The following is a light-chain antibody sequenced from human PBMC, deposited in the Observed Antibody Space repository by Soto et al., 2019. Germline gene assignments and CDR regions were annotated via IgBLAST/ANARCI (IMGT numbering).Light chain of an antibody. CDR3: MQGTHWQFT. V-gene: IGKV2-30*01. CDR2: KVS. CDR1: QSLLYSDGNTY. Sequence: DVVMTQSPLSLPVTLGQPASISCRSSQSLLYSDGNTYLTWFHQRPGQSPRRLIYKVSYRDSGVPDRFSGSGSDTDFTLEISRVEAEDVGVYYCMQGTHWQFTFGPGTKVDIK. J-gene: IGKJ3*01.